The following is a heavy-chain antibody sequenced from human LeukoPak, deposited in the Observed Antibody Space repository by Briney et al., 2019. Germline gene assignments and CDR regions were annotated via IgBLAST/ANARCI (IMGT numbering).Heavy chain of an antibody. CDR1: GFTFSSHA. J-gene: IGHJ3*02. CDR2: ISGSGAST. D-gene: IGHD3-10*02. V-gene: IGHV3-23*01. Sequence: TGGSLRLSCAPSGFTFSSHAMSWVRPAPGKGLGWVSAISGSGASTYYADSVKGRFTISRDNSKNTLYLQMNSLRAEDTAVYYCASFRGTTFGAFDIWGQGTMVTVSS. CDR3: ASFRGTTFGAFDI.